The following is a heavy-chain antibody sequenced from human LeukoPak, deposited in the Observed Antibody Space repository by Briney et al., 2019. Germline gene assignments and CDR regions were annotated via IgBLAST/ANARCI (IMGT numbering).Heavy chain of an antibody. Sequence: PGGSLRLSCAASGFTFSSYAVSWVRQAPGKGLEWVSSITSSSSNIYYADSVKGRFTISRDNAKNSLYLQMNSLRVEDTAVYYCARFETTVTTNAFDIWGQGTMVTVSS. CDR2: ITSSSSNI. D-gene: IGHD4-17*01. J-gene: IGHJ3*02. CDR3: ARFETTVTTNAFDI. V-gene: IGHV3-21*01. CDR1: GFTFSSYA.